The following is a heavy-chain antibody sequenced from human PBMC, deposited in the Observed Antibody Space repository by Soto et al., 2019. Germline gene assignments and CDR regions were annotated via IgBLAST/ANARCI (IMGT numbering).Heavy chain of an antibody. Sequence: SETLSLTCTVSGGSISSGAYYGNWIRQHPGKGLEWIGYIYYSGSTYYNPSLKSRVTISLDTSKNQFSLKLSSVTAADTAVYYCARDSGYSYGSWDYWGQGTLVTVSS. J-gene: IGHJ4*02. CDR3: ARDSGYSYGSWDY. CDR2: IYYSGST. D-gene: IGHD5-18*01. V-gene: IGHV4-31*03. CDR1: GGSISSGAYY.